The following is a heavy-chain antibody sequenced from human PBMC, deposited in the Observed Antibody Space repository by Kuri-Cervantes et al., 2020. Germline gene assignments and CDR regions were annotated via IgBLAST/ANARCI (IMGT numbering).Heavy chain of an antibody. CDR3: ARGVNYGDYLKWFDP. CDR1: GYTFTSYA. J-gene: IGHJ5*02. CDR2: INAGNGNT. D-gene: IGHD4-17*01. V-gene: IGHV1-3*01. Sequence: ASVKVSCKASGYTFTSYAMHWVRQAPGQRLEWMGWINAGNGNTKYSQKFQGRVTITRDTSASTAYMELSSLRSEDTAVYYCARGVNYGDYLKWFDPWGQGTLVTVSS.